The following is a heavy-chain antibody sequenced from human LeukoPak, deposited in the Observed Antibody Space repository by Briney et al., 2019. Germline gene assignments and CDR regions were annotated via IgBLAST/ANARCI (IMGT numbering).Heavy chain of an antibody. J-gene: IGHJ4*02. CDR3: AKDISYGGNSGFDY. D-gene: IGHD4-23*01. Sequence: SGGSLRLSCAASGFTFDDYAMHWVRQAPGKGLEWVSLISWDGGSTYYADSVKGRFTISRDNSKNSLYLQMNSLRAEDTALYYCAKDISYGGNSGFDYWGQGTLVTVSS. V-gene: IGHV3-43D*03. CDR2: ISWDGGST. CDR1: GFTFDDYA.